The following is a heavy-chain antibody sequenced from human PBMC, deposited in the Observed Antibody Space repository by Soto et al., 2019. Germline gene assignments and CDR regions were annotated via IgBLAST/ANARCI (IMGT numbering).Heavy chain of an antibody. J-gene: IGHJ4*02. CDR2: INPNSGGT. V-gene: IGHV1-2*02. D-gene: IGHD6-6*01. Sequence: ASVKVSCKASGYTFTGYYMHWVRQAPGQGLEWMGWINPNSGGTNYAQKLQGRVTMTRDTSISTAYMELSRLRSDDTAVYYCARGANIIEARPSWSDYWGQGALVTVSA. CDR3: ARGANIIEARPSWSDY. CDR1: GYTFTGYY.